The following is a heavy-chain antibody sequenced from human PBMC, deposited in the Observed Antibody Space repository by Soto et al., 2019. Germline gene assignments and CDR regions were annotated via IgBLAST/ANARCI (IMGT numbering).Heavy chain of an antibody. D-gene: IGHD5-12*01. CDR2: SYSSGST. Sequence: EVQLVESGGGVVPPGGSLRVSCSGFTSRSNSINWVRQAPGKTLEWVSVSYSSGSTFYVDSVQGRFTISRDISKNTLYLQMDSLRVDDTAVYYCATTPYDHDAFDSWGQGTVVTVSS. CDR3: ATTPYDHDAFDS. V-gene: IGHV3-66*01. J-gene: IGHJ3*02. CDR1: GFTSRSNS.